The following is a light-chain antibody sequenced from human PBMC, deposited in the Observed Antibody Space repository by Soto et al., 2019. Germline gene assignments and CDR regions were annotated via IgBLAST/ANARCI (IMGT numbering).Light chain of an antibody. CDR2: EDT. CDR3: WSYAVGRTYV. Sequence: QSVLTQPASVSGSPGQSITISCTGSSSDVGNYNLVSWYQQHPGKAPKLKIYEDTKWPSGVSNRFSGSKSGNTAYLTISGLQAEDEADYYCWSYAVGRTYVFGTGTKVTVL. V-gene: IGLV2-23*01. J-gene: IGLJ1*01. CDR1: SSDVGNYNL.